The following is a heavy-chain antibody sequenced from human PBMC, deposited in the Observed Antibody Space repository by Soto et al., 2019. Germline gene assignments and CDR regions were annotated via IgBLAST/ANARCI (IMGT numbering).Heavy chain of an antibody. CDR2: ISAYNGNT. Sequence: ASVKVSCKASGYTFTSYGISWVRQAPGQGLEWMGWISAYNGNTNYAQKLQGRATMTTDTSTSTAYMELRSLRSDDTAVYYCARDGITIFGVVMSAEYFQHWGQGTLVTVSS. CDR1: GYTFTSYG. D-gene: IGHD3-3*01. CDR3: ARDGITIFGVVMSAEYFQH. V-gene: IGHV1-18*04. J-gene: IGHJ1*01.